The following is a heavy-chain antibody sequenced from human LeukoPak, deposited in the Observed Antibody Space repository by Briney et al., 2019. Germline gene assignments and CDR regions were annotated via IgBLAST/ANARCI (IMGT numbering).Heavy chain of an antibody. Sequence: PGGSLRLSCAASGFTFSNAWMSWVRQAPGKGLEFVSYISSDGTANYYADSVKGRFTISGDNAQNSVYLEMTNLRAEDTAVYYCVREFWYRFDNWGQGTVVTVSS. J-gene: IGHJ4*02. CDR1: GFTFSNAW. CDR3: VREFWYRFDN. V-gene: IGHV3-11*04. D-gene: IGHD6-13*01. CDR2: ISSDGTAN.